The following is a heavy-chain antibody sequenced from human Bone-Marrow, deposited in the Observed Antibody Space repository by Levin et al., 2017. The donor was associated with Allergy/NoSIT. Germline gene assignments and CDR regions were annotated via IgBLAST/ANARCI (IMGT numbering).Heavy chain of an antibody. J-gene: IGHJ6*02. CDR3: ARVIRYGDYYSYYYVMDV. V-gene: IGHV3-21*01. CDR1: GFNFSSYT. CDR2: ISSRSTTV. D-gene: IGHD4-17*01. Sequence: GESLKISCAASGFNFSSYTINWVRQPPGKGLEWVSSISSRSTTVTHADSVEGRFTVSRDNAKYSVFLQMNSLRVEDTAVYYCARVIRYGDYYSYYYVMDVWGQGTTVTVSS.